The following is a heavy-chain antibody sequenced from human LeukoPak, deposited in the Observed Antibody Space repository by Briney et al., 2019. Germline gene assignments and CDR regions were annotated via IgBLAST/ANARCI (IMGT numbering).Heavy chain of an antibody. CDR1: GFPFSSYW. Sequence: PTGGSLRLSCVASGFPFSSYWMTWVRQAPGKGLEWVANIKQDGSKKSYVDSVKGRFTISRDNAKNSLYLQMNSLRAEDTAIYYCTRVGYIDEGIDYWGQGTQVTVSS. CDR3: TRVGYIDEGIDY. J-gene: IGHJ4*02. D-gene: IGHD5-24*01. V-gene: IGHV3-7*04. CDR2: IKQDGSKK.